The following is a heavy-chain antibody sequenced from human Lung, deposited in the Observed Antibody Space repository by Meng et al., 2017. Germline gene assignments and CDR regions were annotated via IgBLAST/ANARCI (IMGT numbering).Heavy chain of an antibody. CDR3: ARGVGSLDF. Sequence: QVQLKESGPGLVKPSETLSLPCDVSGGSISGYFWTWIRQPAGKGLDWIGRVYSSGSANYNPSLKSRVTMSVDRSKNQFSLQLTSVTAADTAVYYCARGVGSLDFWGQGALVTVSS. CDR2: VYSSGSA. J-gene: IGHJ4*02. CDR1: GGSISGYF. V-gene: IGHV4-4*07. D-gene: IGHD5/OR15-5a*01.